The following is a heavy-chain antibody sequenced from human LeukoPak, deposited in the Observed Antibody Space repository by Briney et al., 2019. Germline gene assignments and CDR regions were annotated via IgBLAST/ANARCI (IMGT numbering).Heavy chain of an antibody. D-gene: IGHD1-1*01. V-gene: IGHV5-51*01. CDR2: IYPGDSDT. CDR1: GYSFTYYW. J-gene: IGHJ4*02. Sequence: GESLKISCKGSGYSFTYYWIGCVRQMPRKGLEWMGIIYPGDSDTRYRPSFQGQVTISVDKSISTAYLQWSSLKASDTAMYYCARQDGNSKYYFDYWGQGTLVTVSS. CDR3: ARQDGNSKYYFDY.